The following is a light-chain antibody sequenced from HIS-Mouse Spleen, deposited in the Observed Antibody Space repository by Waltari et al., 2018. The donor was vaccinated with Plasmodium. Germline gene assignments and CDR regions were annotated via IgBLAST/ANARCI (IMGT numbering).Light chain of an antibody. CDR2: KDS. V-gene: IGLV3-25*03. CDR1: ALPKQT. J-gene: IGLJ3*02. Sequence: SSELTQPPSVSVSPGQPARNTRPGDALPKQTGYWYQQKPGQAPVLVIYKDSERPSGIPERFSGSSSGTTVTLTISGVQAEDEADYYCQSADSSGTYWVFGGGTKLTVL. CDR3: QSADSSGTYWV.